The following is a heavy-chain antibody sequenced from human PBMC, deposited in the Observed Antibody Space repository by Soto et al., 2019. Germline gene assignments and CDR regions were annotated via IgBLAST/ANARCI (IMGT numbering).Heavy chain of an antibody. V-gene: IGHV3-21*01. CDR2: ITSSSNYI. D-gene: IGHD6-19*01. J-gene: IGHJ4*02. CDR1: GFTFSSHS. Sequence: GGSLRLSCAASGFTFSSHSMNWVRQAPGKGLEWVSSITSSSNYINYADSVKGRFTISRDNAKTSLYLQMNSLRAEDTAVYYCARDPGVSSGWYVDYWGQGTLVTVSS. CDR3: ARDPGVSSGWYVDY.